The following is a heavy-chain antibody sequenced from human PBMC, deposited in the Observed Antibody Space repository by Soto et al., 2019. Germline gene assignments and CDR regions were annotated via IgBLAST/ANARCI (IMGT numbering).Heavy chain of an antibody. Sequence: PGESLKISCKGSGYSFTSYWIGWVRQMPGKGLEWMGIIYPGESDTRYSPSFQGQVTISADKSISTAYLQWSSLKASDTAMYYCARSMVRGVSPYYYGMDVWGQGTTVTVSS. CDR2: IYPGESDT. CDR3: ARSMVRGVSPYYYGMDV. D-gene: IGHD3-10*01. J-gene: IGHJ6*02. CDR1: GYSFTSYW. V-gene: IGHV5-51*01.